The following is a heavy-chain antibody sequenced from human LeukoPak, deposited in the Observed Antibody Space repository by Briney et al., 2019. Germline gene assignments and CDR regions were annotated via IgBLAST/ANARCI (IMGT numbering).Heavy chain of an antibody. CDR2: ISGDGGSP. J-gene: IGHJ4*02. Sequence: PGGSLRLSCAASGFTFDDYAMHWVRQAPGKGLEWVSLISGDGGSPYYAGSVKGRFTISRDNSKNSLYLQMNSLRTEDTALYYCAKDISWGGNSGDYWGQGTLVTVSS. CDR3: AKDISWGGNSGDY. D-gene: IGHD4-23*01. V-gene: IGHV3-43*02. CDR1: GFTFDDYA.